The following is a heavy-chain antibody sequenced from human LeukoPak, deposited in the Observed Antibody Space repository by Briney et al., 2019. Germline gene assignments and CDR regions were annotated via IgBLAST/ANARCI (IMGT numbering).Heavy chain of an antibody. V-gene: IGHV4-34*01. J-gene: IGHJ4*02. Sequence: PSESLSLTCAVYGESFSGYYWSWIRQPPGKGLEWIGEINHSGSTNYNPSLKSRVTISADTSKNQFSLKLSSVTAADTAVYYCARGCSGGSCKGIYWGQGTLVTVSS. CDR3: ARGCSGGSCKGIY. CDR2: INHSGST. D-gene: IGHD2-15*01. CDR1: GESFSGYY.